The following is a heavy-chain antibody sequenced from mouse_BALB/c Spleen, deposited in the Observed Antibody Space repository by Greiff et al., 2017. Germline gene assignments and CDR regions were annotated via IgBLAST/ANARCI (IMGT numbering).Heavy chain of an antibody. Sequence: DVQLQESGAELVRPGALVKLSCKASGFNIKDYYMHWVKQRPEQGLEWIGWIDPENGNTIYDPKFQGKASITADTSSNTAYLQLSSLTSEDTAVYYCARRGLYRAMDYWGQGTSVTVSS. CDR1: GFNIKDYY. CDR3: ARRGLYRAMDY. D-gene: IGHD2-14*01. V-gene: IGHV14-1*02. CDR2: IDPENGNT. J-gene: IGHJ4*01.